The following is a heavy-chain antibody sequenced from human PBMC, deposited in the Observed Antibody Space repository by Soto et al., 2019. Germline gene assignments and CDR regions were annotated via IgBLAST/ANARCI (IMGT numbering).Heavy chain of an antibody. CDR1: GFTFSDYY. Sequence: GGSLRLSCAASGFTFSDYYMSWIRQAPGKGLEWVSYISSSSSYTNYADSVKGRFTISRDNAKNSLYLQMNSLRAEDTAVYYWGPVVVRAYDFDYWGQGTLVTVSS. D-gene: IGHD2-2*01. CDR3: GPVVVRAYDFDY. V-gene: IGHV3-11*03. CDR2: ISSSSSYT. J-gene: IGHJ4*02.